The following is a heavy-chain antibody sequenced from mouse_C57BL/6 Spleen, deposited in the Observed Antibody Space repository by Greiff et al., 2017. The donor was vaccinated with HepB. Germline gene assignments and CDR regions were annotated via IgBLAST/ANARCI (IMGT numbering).Heavy chain of an antibody. D-gene: IGHD2-5*01. J-gene: IGHJ4*01. CDR2: IWRGGST. Sequence: QVHVKQSGPGLVQPSQSLSITCTVSGFSLTSYGVHWVRQSPGKGLEWLGVIWRGGSTDYNAAFMSRLSITKDNSKSQVFFKMNSLQADDTAIYYCAKEGFYYSNLYYAMDYWGQGTSVTVSS. CDR1: GFSLTSYG. V-gene: IGHV2-5*01. CDR3: AKEGFYYSNLYYAMDY.